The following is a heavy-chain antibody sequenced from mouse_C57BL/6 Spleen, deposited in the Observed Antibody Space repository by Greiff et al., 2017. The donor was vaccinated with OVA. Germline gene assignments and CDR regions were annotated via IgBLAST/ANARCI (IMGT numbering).Heavy chain of an antibody. J-gene: IGHJ1*03. V-gene: IGHV1-47*01. CDR3: ARRERDGYDEGDFDV. CDR1: GYTFTTYP. Sequence: QVQLKQSGAELVKPGASVKMSCKASGYTFTTYPIEWMKQNHGKSLEWIGNFHPYNDDTKYNEKFKGKATLTVEKSSSTVYLELSRLTSDDSAVYYCARRERDGYDEGDFDVWGTGTTVTVSS. CDR2: FHPYNDDT. D-gene: IGHD2-2*01.